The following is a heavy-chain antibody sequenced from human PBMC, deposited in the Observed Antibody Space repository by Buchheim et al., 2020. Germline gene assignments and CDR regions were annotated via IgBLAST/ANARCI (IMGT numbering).Heavy chain of an antibody. CDR2: ILASGSI. CDR1: GDSTSNNAYY. V-gene: IGHV4-39*01. J-gene: IGHJ5*02. Sequence: QLQESGSGLVRPSETLSLTCTISGDSTSNNAYYWGWIRQPPGKGLEYVGGILASGSIRYHPSLKSRVTISADTSKTQLSLELRSVTAADTAVYYCTRQKVAPTNWFDPWGQGTL. CDR3: TRQKVAPTNWFDP. D-gene: IGHD5-12*01.